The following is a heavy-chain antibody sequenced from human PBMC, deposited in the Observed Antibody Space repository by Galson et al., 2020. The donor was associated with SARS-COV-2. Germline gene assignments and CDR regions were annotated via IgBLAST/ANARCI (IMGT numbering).Heavy chain of an antibody. D-gene: IGHD3-10*01. CDR3: STAIRVTAGLDV. Sequence: GESLKISCKISGHRLSECTTHWVRQAPGKGLEWMGSFAAEDGEAISVQKFRGRLTMTGDKSTDTAYMTLRRLTYEDTAVYFCSTAIRVTAGLDVWGQGTTVTVSS. CDR2: FAAEDGEA. V-gene: IGHV1-24*01. J-gene: IGHJ6*02. CDR1: GHRLSECT.